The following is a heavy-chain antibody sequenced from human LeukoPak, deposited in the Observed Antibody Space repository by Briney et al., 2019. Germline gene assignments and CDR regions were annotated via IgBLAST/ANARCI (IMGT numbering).Heavy chain of an antibody. Sequence: PGRSLRLSCAASGFTFSSYAMHWVRQAPGKGLEWVAVISYDGSNKYYADSVKGRFTISRDNSKNTLYLQMNSLRAEDTAVYYCSREKNWNYSPHYYGMDVWGQGTTVTVSS. J-gene: IGHJ6*02. D-gene: IGHD1-7*01. CDR2: ISYDGSNK. CDR1: GFTFSSYA. V-gene: IGHV3-30-3*01. CDR3: SREKNWNYSPHYYGMDV.